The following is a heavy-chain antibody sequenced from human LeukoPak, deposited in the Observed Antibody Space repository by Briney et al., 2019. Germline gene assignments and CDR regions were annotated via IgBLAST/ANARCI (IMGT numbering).Heavy chain of an antibody. D-gene: IGHD3-10*01. V-gene: IGHV3-48*03. CDR1: GFPFSAYE. CDR2: ISVSGDTI. J-gene: IGHJ4*02. Sequence: GGSLRLSCAASGFPFSAYEMNWVRQVPGKGLEWVSYISVSGDTIYYADSVKGRFTISRDNAKKSLYLQMKSLRAEDTAVYYCARGTLYYGSESYDYWGQGTLVAVSS. CDR3: ARGTLYYGSESYDY.